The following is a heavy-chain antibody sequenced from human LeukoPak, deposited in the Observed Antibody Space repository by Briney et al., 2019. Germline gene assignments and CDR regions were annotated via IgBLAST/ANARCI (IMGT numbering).Heavy chain of an antibody. J-gene: IGHJ4*02. CDR3: AKDGGAGEGYFDY. CDR2: ISGSGGST. Sequence: GGTLRLSCAASGFTFSSYGMSWVRQAPGKGLEWVSAISGSGGSTYYADSVKGRFTISRDNSKNTLYLQMNSLRAEDTAVYYCAKDGGAGEGYFDYWGQGTLVTVSS. V-gene: IGHV3-23*01. CDR1: GFTFSSYG. D-gene: IGHD3-16*01.